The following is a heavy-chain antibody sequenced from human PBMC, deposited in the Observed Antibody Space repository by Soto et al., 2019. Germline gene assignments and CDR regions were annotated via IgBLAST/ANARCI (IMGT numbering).Heavy chain of an antibody. CDR2: ISGSGGST. D-gene: IGHD3-16*02. J-gene: IGHJ4*02. CDR1: GFTFSSYA. V-gene: IGHV3-23*01. CDR3: AKRHYDYVWGSYHLGYYFDY. Sequence: GGSLRLSCAASGFTFSSYAMSWVRHAPGKGLEWVSAISGSGGSTYYADSVKGRFTISRDNSKNTLYLQMNSLRAEDTAVYYCAKRHYDYVWGSYHLGYYFDYWGQGTRVTVS.